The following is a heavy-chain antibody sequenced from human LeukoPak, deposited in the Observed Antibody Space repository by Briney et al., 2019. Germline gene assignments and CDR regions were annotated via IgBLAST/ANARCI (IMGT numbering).Heavy chain of an antibody. CDR1: GYTFTVYY. CDR2: INPNSGGT. Sequence: ASVTVSFTASGYTFTVYYMHWVRQPPGQGHEWMGWINPNSGGTNYSQKFQGRVTITRDTSISTAYMELNRLRSDAPAVYYCARIRITMVRGLLWFDYWGQGTLVTVSS. J-gene: IGHJ4*02. CDR3: ARIRITMVRGLLWFDY. V-gene: IGHV1-2*02. D-gene: IGHD3-10*01.